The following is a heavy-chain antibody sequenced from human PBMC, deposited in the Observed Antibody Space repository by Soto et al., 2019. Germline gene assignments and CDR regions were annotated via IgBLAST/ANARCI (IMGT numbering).Heavy chain of an antibody. CDR2: FYSGST. D-gene: IGHD6-13*01. Sequence: QVQLQESGPGLVKPSETLSLTCIVSGASISSRSSYWGWIRQPPGKGLEWVGTFYSGSTYNNPSLKSRFTISVDTSNNQFSLKLSSVAAEDTAIYYCATTRGIAVGGSFDHWGQGTLVTVSS. CDR1: GASISSRSSY. V-gene: IGHV4-39*01. CDR3: ATTRGIAVGGSFDH. J-gene: IGHJ5*02.